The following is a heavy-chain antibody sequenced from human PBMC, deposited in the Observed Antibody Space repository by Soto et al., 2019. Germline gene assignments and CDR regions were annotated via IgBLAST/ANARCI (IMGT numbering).Heavy chain of an antibody. D-gene: IGHD3-16*01. CDR1: GGSISSGGYY. CDR3: ARDFAFGGAPNY. V-gene: IGHV4-31*03. Sequence: PSETLSLTCTVSGGSISSGGYYWSWIRQHPGKGLEWIGYIYYSGSTYYNPSLKSRVTISVDTSKNQFSLKLSSVTAADTAVYYCARDFAFGGAPNYWGQGTLVTVSS. J-gene: IGHJ4*02. CDR2: IYYSGST.